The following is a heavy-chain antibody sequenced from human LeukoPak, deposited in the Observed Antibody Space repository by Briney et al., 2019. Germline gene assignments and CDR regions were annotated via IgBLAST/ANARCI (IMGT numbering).Heavy chain of an antibody. Sequence: SETLSLTCTVSGGSISSYYWSWIRQPPGKGLEWIGYIYYSGSTNYNPSLKSRVTISVDTSKNQFSLKLSSVTAADTAVYYCAGDGIAAADYWGQGTLVTVSS. CDR1: GGSISSYY. V-gene: IGHV4-59*12. J-gene: IGHJ4*02. CDR2: IYYSGST. D-gene: IGHD6-13*01. CDR3: AGDGIAAADY.